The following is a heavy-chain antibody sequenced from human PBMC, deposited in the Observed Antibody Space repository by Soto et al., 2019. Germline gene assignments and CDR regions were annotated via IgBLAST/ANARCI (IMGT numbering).Heavy chain of an antibody. CDR3: ARDYDVWSGYSHALDI. CDR2: ISSSGSTI. V-gene: IGHV3-11*01. J-gene: IGHJ3*02. CDR1: GFTFSDYY. D-gene: IGHD3-3*01. Sequence: QVQLVESGGGLVKPGGSLRLSCAASGFTFSDYYMSWIRQAPGKGLEWVSYISSSGSTIYYAESVKGRFTISRDHAKNSLYLQMNSLRAEDTAVYYCARDYDVWSGYSHALDIWGQGTMVTVSS.